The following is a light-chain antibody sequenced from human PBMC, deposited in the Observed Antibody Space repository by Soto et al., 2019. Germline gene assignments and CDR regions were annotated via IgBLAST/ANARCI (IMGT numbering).Light chain of an antibody. Sequence: ELVMPQSPAILSVSPGESATLSCRASQSVNSNYLAWYQQHPGQPPRLLIYGISTRATGIPARFSGSGSGTEFSLTISSLQSEVFAVYYCQQYSKWPITFAQGPRLEI. V-gene: IGKV3-15*01. CDR2: GIS. CDR1: QSVNSN. J-gene: IGKJ5*01. CDR3: QQYSKWPIT.